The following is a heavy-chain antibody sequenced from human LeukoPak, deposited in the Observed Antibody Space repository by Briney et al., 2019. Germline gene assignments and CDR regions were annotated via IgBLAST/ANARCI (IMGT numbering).Heavy chain of an antibody. D-gene: IGHD3-9*01. CDR3: AKWGDYDVLTGYYVSDY. J-gene: IGHJ4*02. CDR2: ITGGGSGI. V-gene: IGHV3-23*01. CDR1: VFTFSNYA. Sequence: SGGSLRLSCAASVFTFSNYAMSWVRQAPGKGVEWGSAITGGGSGIYYADSMKSRFTISRDNSKNTLYLQINSLRAEDTAVYYCAKWGDYDVLTGYYVSDYWGQGTLVTVSS.